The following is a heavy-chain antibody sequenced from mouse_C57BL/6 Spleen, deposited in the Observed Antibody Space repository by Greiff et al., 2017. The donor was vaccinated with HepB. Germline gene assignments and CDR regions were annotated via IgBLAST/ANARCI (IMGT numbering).Heavy chain of an antibody. D-gene: IGHD2-5*01. Sequence: EVMLVESGGGLVKPGGSLKLSCAASGFTFSSYTMSWVRQTPEKRLEWVATISGGGGNTYYPDSVKGRFTISRDNAKNTLYLQMSSLRSEDTALYYCARRGSNYVFDYWGQGTTLTVSS. CDR3: ARRGSNYVFDY. J-gene: IGHJ2*01. CDR1: GFTFSSYT. CDR2: ISGGGGNT. V-gene: IGHV5-9*01.